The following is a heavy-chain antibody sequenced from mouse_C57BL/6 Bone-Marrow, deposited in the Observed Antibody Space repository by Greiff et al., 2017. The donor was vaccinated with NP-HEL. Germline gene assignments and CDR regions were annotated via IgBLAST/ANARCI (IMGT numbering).Heavy chain of an antibody. CDR2: ISSGSSTI. CDR3: ARRFYYAMYD. CDR1: GFTFSDYG. V-gene: IGHV5-17*01. Sequence: LVESGGGLVKPGGSLKLSCAASGFTFSDYGMHWVRQAPEKGLEWVAYISSGSSTIYYADTVKGRFTISSDNAKHTLFMQMPSLWSEDTAMYYCARRFYYAMYDWGHGTSVTVSS. J-gene: IGHJ4*01.